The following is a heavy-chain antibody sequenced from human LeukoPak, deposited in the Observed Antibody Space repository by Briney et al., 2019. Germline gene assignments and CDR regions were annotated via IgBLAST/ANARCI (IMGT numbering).Heavy chain of an antibody. V-gene: IGHV4-39*01. Sequence: SETLSLTCAVSGDSITNSRYHWAWVRQPPGKGLEWMASIYHTGSTYYNSSLKSRVAISVDTSKNLFSLELTSVTAADTAVYYCARHLMAVMDPWGQGTLVTVSS. CDR1: GDSITNSRYH. J-gene: IGHJ5*02. D-gene: IGHD2-8*01. CDR2: IYHTGST. CDR3: ARHLMAVMDP.